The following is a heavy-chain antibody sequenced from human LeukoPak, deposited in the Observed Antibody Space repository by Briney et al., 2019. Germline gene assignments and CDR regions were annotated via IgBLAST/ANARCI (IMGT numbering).Heavy chain of an antibody. CDR1: GGSISSGSYY. CDR3: ARVAYYYDSSGYYDAFDI. J-gene: IGHJ3*02. V-gene: IGHV4-61*02. CDR2: IYTSGST. Sequence: SETLSLTCTVSGGSISSGSYYWRWLRQPAGKGLEWIGRIYTSGSTNYNPSLKSRVTISVDTSKNQFSLKLSSVTAADTAVYYCARVAYYYDSSGYYDAFDIWGQGTMVTVSS. D-gene: IGHD3-22*01.